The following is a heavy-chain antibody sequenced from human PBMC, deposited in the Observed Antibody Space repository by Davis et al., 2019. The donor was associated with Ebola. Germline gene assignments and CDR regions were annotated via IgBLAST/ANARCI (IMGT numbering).Heavy chain of an antibody. CDR1: GGSLRDYY. J-gene: IGHJ4*02. CDR3: AKELYSSGWYGGFDY. V-gene: IGHV4-4*07. CDR2: ISIST. D-gene: IGHD6-19*01. Sequence: PSETLSLTCSVSGGSLRDYYWSWIRQPAGKGLEWIGRISISTNYNPSLKSRVTMSVDTSKNHFSLWLSSVTAADTAVYYCAKELYSSGWYGGFDYWGQGTLVTVSS.